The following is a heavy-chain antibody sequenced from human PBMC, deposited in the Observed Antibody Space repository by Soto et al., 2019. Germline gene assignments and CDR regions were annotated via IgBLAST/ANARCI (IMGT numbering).Heavy chain of an antibody. J-gene: IGHJ6*02. CDR2: ISYDGSNK. V-gene: IGHV3-30*18. CDR3: AKGVLSYYYGMDV. CDR1: GFTFSSYG. Sequence: GGSLRLSCAASGFTFSSYGMHWVRQAPGKGLEWVAVISYDGSNKYYADSVKGRFTISRDNSKNTLYLQMNSLRAEDTAVYYCAKGVLSYYYGMDVWGQGTTVTVSS. D-gene: IGHD6-6*01.